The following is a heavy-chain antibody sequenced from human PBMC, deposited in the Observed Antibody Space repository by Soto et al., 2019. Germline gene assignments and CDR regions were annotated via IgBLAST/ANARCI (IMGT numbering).Heavy chain of an antibody. CDR1: GGSFSGYF. D-gene: IGHD4-17*01. J-gene: IGHJ4*02. CDR3: ASVRDYMWTF. CDR2: INHGGGRT. V-gene: IGHV4-34*01. Sequence: QVQLQQWGAGLLKPSETLSLTCAGYGGSFSGYFWCWIRQPPGQGLEWLGEINHGGGRTIYNPSLKSRVAISLDTSKDQFSLRLSSVTAADTARYYCASVRDYMWTFGGQGTLVTFAS.